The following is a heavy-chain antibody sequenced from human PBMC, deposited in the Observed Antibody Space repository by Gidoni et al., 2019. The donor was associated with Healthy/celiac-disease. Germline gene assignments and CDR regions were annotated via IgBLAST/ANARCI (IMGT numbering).Heavy chain of an antibody. CDR2: ISYDGSNK. Sequence: QVQLVESGGGVVQPGRSLRLSCAASGFTFSRYAMHWVRPAPGKGLEWVAVISYDGSNKYYADSVKGRFTISRDNSKNTLYLQMNSLRAEDTAVYYCARMEGSRFGSERYYFDYWGQGTLVTVSS. D-gene: IGHD3-10*01. J-gene: IGHJ4*02. CDR1: GFTFSRYA. CDR3: ARMEGSRFGSERYYFDY. V-gene: IGHV3-30-3*01.